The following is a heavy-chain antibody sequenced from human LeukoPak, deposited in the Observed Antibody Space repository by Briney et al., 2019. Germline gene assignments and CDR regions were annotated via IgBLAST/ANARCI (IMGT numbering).Heavy chain of an antibody. J-gene: IGHJ4*02. Sequence: PSQTLPLTCAVSGDSVNSGGFSWSWIRKPSGKDLEWIGYIYHSGITYYSPSLKSRVTMSLDTSKNQFSLQLTSVTAADTAVYYCARGRTTPPGDYIFDYWGQGTLVTVTS. CDR1: GDSVNSGGFS. D-gene: IGHD4-17*01. V-gene: IGHV4-30-2*01. CDR2: IYHSGIT. CDR3: ARGRTTPPGDYIFDY.